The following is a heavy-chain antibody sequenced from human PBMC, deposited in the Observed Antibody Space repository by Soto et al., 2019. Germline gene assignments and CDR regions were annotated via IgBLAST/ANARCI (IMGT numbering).Heavy chain of an antibody. CDR2: ISSSSSYT. CDR3: ARDGEWELLAFGY. Sequence: PGGSLRLSCAASGFTFSDYYMSWIRQAPGKGLEWVSYISSSSSYTNYADSVKGRFTISRDNAKNSLYLQMNSLRAEDTAVYYCARDGEWELLAFGYWGPGTLFTVSS. CDR1: GFTFSDYY. D-gene: IGHD1-26*01. V-gene: IGHV3-11*06. J-gene: IGHJ4*02.